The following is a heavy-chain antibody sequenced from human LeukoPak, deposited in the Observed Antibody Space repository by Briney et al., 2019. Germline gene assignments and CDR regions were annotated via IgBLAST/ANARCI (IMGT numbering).Heavy chain of an antibody. CDR3: ARLSGNFVPAVINY. V-gene: IGHV4-61*02. CDR1: GGSISSGSYY. J-gene: IGHJ4*02. CDR2: IYTSGST. D-gene: IGHD4-23*01. Sequence: SETLSLTCTVSGGSISSGSYYWSWIRQPAGKGLEWIGRIYTSGSTNYNPSLKSRVTISVDTSKNQFSLKLSSVTAADTAVYYCARLSGNFVPAVINYWGQGTLVTVSS.